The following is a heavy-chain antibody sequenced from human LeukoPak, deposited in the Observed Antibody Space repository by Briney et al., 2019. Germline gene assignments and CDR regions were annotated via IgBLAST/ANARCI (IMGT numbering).Heavy chain of an antibody. Sequence: SETLSLTCTVSGGSISTSSYYWGWVRQPPGKGLEWIGNIFYSGSTYYSPSLKSRVTISLDTSRNQFSLKLNSVTAADTAVYYCAKSNGYGLADIWGQGTMVTVSS. CDR3: AKSNGYGLADI. J-gene: IGHJ3*02. CDR2: IFYSGST. CDR1: GGSISTSSYY. D-gene: IGHD6-13*01. V-gene: IGHV4-39*07.